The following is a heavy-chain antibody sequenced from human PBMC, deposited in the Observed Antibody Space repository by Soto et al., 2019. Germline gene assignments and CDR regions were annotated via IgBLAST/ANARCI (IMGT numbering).Heavy chain of an antibody. CDR1: GGTFSSYA. CDR3: ARDYYDSSGYNPHFDY. CDR2: IIPIFGTA. Sequence: SVKVSCKASGGTFSSYAISLVRQAPGQGLEWMGGIIPIFGTANYAQKFQGRVTITADESTSTAYMELSSLRSEDTAVYYCARDYYDSSGYNPHFDYWGQGTLVTVSS. J-gene: IGHJ4*02. D-gene: IGHD3-22*01. V-gene: IGHV1-69*13.